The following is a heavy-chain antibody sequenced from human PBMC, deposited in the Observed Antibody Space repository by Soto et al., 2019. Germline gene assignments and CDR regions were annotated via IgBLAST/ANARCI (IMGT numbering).Heavy chain of an antibody. V-gene: IGHV3-48*01. D-gene: IGHD6-13*01. J-gene: IGHJ1*01. CDR3: ARDLGSSWYPEYFQH. CDR2: ISTSSSTI. Sequence: EVPLVESGGGLVQPGGSLRLSCAASGFTFSSYSMNWVRQAPGKGREWGSYISTSSSTIYYADSFKGRFTSSRDNAKNSLYLQMNSLRAEDTAVYYCARDLGSSWYPEYFQHWGQGTLVTVSS. CDR1: GFTFSSYS.